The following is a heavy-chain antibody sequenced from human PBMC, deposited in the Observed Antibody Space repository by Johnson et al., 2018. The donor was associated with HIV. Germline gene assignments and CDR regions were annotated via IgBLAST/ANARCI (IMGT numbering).Heavy chain of an antibody. Sequence: EVQLVESGGGLVQPGGSLRLSCAASGFTFSSYAMHWVRQAPGKGLEWVGRIKSKSDGGTTDYRAPVKGRFTISRDDSKNTLYLQMNSLKTEDTAVYYCTTDLSGGSNHRANDAFDIWGQGTMVTVSS. CDR2: IKSKSDGGTT. V-gene: IGHV3-15*01. D-gene: IGHD2-15*01. CDR1: GFTFSSYA. J-gene: IGHJ3*02. CDR3: TTDLSGGSNHRANDAFDI.